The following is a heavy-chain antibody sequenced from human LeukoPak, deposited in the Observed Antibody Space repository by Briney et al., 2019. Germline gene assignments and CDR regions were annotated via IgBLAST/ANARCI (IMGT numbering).Heavy chain of an antibody. V-gene: IGHV4-59*11. Sequence: SETLSLTCTVSGASINSHYWSWIRQPPGKGLEWIGHSFYSGSTKYSLSLKSRVSISVDRPNKKFSLKLRSVSAADTAVYYCARGTGNWNYGVWGRGTLIIVSS. CDR2: SFYSGST. D-gene: IGHD1-7*01. CDR3: ARGTGNWNYGV. J-gene: IGHJ4*02. CDR1: GASINSHY.